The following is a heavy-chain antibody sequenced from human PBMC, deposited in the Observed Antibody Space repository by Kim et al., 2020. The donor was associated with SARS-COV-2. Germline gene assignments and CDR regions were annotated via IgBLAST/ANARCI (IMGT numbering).Heavy chain of an antibody. D-gene: IGHD6-13*01. V-gene: IGHV4-4*07. J-gene: IGHJ5*02. CDR1: GGSISSYY. CDR2: IYTSGST. Sequence: SETLSLTCTVSGGSISSYYWSWIRQPAGKGLEWIGRIYTSGSTNYNPSLKSRVTMSVDTSKNQFSLKLSSVTAADTAVYYCARDDGQQLVHWFDPWGQGTLVTVSS. CDR3: ARDDGQQLVHWFDP.